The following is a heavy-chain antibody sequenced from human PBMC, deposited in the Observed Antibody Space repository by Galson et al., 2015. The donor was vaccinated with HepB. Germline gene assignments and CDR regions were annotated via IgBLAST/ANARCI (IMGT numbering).Heavy chain of an antibody. CDR3: ARGPRIAAAGTLAY. CDR2: INPNSGGT. D-gene: IGHD6-13*01. Sequence: SVKVSCKASGYTFTGYHMHWVRQAPGQGLEWMGWINPNSGGTNYAQKFQGWVTMTRDTSISTAYMELSRLRSDDTAVYYCARGPRIAAAGTLAYWGQRTLVTVSS. J-gene: IGHJ4*02. V-gene: IGHV1-2*04. CDR1: GYTFTGYH.